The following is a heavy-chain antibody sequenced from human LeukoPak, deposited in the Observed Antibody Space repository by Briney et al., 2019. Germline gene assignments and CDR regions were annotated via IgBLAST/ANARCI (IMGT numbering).Heavy chain of an antibody. CDR2: INHSGST. V-gene: IGHV4-34*01. D-gene: IGHD3-3*01. J-gene: IGHJ3*02. CDR1: GGSFSGYS. Sequence: SETLSLTCAVYGGSFSGYSWSWIRQPPGKGLEWIGEINHSGSTNYNPSLKSRVTISVDTSKNQFSLKLSSVTAADTAVYYCARAKLYMDFWSNAFDIWGQGTMVTVSS. CDR3: ARAKLYMDFWSNAFDI.